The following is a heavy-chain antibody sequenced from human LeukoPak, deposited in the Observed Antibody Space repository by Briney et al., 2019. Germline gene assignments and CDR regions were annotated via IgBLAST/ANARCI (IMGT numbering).Heavy chain of an antibody. D-gene: IGHD3-22*01. V-gene: IGHV5-51*01. Sequence: PGESLKISCKGSGYSFSTHWIGWVRQMPGKGLEWLGIIYAGDFDTRYSPSFQGQVTISVDRAINTAYLQWSTLKASDTAVYYCARRNYDSSGLHFDYWGQGTLVTVSS. CDR3: ARRNYDSSGLHFDY. CDR1: GYSFSTHW. J-gene: IGHJ4*02. CDR2: IYAGDFDT.